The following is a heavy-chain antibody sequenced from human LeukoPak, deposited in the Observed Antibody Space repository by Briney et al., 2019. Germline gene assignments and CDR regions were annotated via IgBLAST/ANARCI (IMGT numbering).Heavy chain of an antibody. CDR1: GYTFTSYG. CDR2: ISAYNGNT. J-gene: IGHJ4*02. D-gene: IGHD2-15*01. Sequence: ASVKVSCKASGYTFTSYGISWVRQAPGQGLEWMGWISAYNGNTNYAQKLQGRVTMTTDTSTSTAYMELRSLRSDGTAVYYGARDAPLYCSGGSCYRWGEVDYWGQGTLVTVSS. CDR3: ARDAPLYCSGGSCYRWGEVDY. V-gene: IGHV1-18*01.